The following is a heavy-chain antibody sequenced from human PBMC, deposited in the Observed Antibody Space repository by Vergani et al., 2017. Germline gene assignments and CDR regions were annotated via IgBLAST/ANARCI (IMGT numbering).Heavy chain of an antibody. CDR3: ASDWYYAILTGYESQNSGWHGSYFDY. D-gene: IGHD3-9*01. CDR2: INPSGGST. CDR1: GYTFTSYY. Sequence: QVQLVQSGAEVKKPGASVKVSCKASGYTFTSYYMHWVRQAPGQGLEWMGIINPSGGSTSYAQKFQGRGTITRDTSTSTVYMEVSSLGSEDTALYYCASDWYYAILTGYESQNSGWHGSYFDYWGQGTLVTVSS. J-gene: IGHJ4*02. V-gene: IGHV1-46*01.